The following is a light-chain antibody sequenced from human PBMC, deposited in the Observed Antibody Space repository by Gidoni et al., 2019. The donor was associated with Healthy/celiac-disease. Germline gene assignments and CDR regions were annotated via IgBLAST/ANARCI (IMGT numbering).Light chain of an antibody. CDR1: KLGDKY. Sequence: SYELTQPPSVSVSPGQTASITCSGDKLGDKYACWYQQKPGQSPVLVIYQDSKRPSGIPERFSGSNSGNTATLTISETQAMDEDDYYCQAWDSSTAFYVFGTGTKVTVL. V-gene: IGLV3-1*01. CDR2: QDS. CDR3: QAWDSSTAFYV. J-gene: IGLJ1*01.